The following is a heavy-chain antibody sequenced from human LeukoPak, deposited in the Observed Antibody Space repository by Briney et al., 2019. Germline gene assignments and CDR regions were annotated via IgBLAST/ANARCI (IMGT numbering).Heavy chain of an antibody. CDR2: IYYSGST. D-gene: IGHD2-15*01. Sequence: SETLSLTCTVSGGSISSSSYYWGWIRQPPGKGLEWIGSIYYSGSTYYNPSLKSRVTISVDTSKNQFSLKLSSVTAADTALYYCARARGYSNNYFDYWGQGTLVTVSS. CDR3: ARARGYSNNYFDY. V-gene: IGHV4-39*07. CDR1: GGSISSSSYY. J-gene: IGHJ4*02.